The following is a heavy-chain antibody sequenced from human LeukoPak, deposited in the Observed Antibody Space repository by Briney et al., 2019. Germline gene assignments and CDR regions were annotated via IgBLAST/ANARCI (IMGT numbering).Heavy chain of an antibody. CDR2: INSDGTTT. CDR1: GFTLSKYW. CDR3: ASPGDNYAILGLDY. D-gene: IGHD3-9*01. Sequence: PGGSLRLSCAASGFTLSKYWMHWVRQAPGKGLAWVSRINSDGTTTAYAASVKGRFTISRDSAKNMLYLQMNSLRVEDTAMYYCASPGDNYAILGLDYWGQGTLVTVSS. V-gene: IGHV3-74*01. J-gene: IGHJ4*02.